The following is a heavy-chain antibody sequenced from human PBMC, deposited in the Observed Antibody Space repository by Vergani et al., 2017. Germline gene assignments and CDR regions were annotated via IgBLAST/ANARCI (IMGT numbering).Heavy chain of an antibody. CDR3: TTASDCSGGSCYSLYYYGMDV. Sequence: EVQVVESGGGLVQPGGSLRLSCAASGFTFSNAWMSWVRQAPGKGLEWVGRIKSKTDGGTTDYAAPVKGRFTISRDDSKNTLYLQMNSLKTEDTAVYYCTTASDCSGGSCYSLYYYGMDVWVQGTTVTVSS. D-gene: IGHD2-15*01. CDR1: GFTFSNAW. CDR2: IKSKTDGGTT. J-gene: IGHJ6*02. V-gene: IGHV3-15*01.